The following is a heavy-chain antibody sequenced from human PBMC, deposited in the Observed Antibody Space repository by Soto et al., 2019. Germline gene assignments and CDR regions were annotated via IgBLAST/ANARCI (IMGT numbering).Heavy chain of an antibody. CDR1: GLTFGSYW. D-gene: IGHD6-25*01. CDR3: AREAASGGWYDS. J-gene: IGHJ5*01. CDR2: IKQEGSEK. Sequence: GGSLRLSCAASGLTFGSYWMSWVRQAPGKGLEWVANIKQEGSEKYYLDSVKGRFTISRDNAKKSLFLQMNSLSAEDTAIYYCAREAASGGWYDSWGQGSLVTVSS. V-gene: IGHV3-7*01.